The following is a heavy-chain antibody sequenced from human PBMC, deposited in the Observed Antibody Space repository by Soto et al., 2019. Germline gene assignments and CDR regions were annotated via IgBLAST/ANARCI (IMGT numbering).Heavy chain of an antibody. Sequence: SETLSLTCAVSGYSIASGYYWAWIRQSPGKGLEWIGSIYHAGSVYYNPSLNSRVAVSLDTSKNHFSLKLTSVTAADTAVYYCARTFDYSGMDVWGQGTTVTVSS. CDR1: GYSIASGYY. CDR2: IYHAGSV. J-gene: IGHJ6*02. V-gene: IGHV4-38-2*01. CDR3: ARTFDYSGMDV.